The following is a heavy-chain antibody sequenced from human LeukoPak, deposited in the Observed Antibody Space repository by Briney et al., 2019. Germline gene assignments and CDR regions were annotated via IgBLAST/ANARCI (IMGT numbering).Heavy chain of an antibody. Sequence: ASVKVSCKVSGYTLTELSMHWVRQAPGKGLVWMEGFDPEDGETIYAQKFQGRVTITEDTSTDTAYMELSSLRSEDTAVYYCATTLLHPQDYWGQGTLVTVSS. CDR2: FDPEDGET. CDR3: ATTLLHPQDY. V-gene: IGHV1-24*01. J-gene: IGHJ4*02. CDR1: GYTLTELS. D-gene: IGHD3-22*01.